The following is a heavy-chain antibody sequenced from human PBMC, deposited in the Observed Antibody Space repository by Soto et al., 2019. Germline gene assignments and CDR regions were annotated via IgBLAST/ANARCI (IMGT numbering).Heavy chain of an antibody. CDR2: INPYTGNT. V-gene: IGHV1-18*01. D-gene: IGHD4-17*01. J-gene: IGHJ6*04. CDR1: GYSFITHG. CDR3: AKALRISRSGDV. Sequence: QVEMVQSGAEVKKPGASVNVSCKTSGYSFITHGSSWVRQAPGQGLRWMGWINPYTGNTNYAQSLEGRVTMTTDRNTSTAYIELRRRTSDDTVLYCGAKALRISRSGDVWGKGTAVTVSS.